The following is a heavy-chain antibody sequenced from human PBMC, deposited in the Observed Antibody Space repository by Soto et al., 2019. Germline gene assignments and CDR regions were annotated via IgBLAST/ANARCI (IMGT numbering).Heavy chain of an antibody. CDR3: AASYGSGYRAFDY. Sequence: AVKVSCKASGGTFSSYTISGVRQAPGQGLEWMGRIIPILGIANYAQKFQGRVSMTADKSTSTAYMELRSLRSDDTAMYFCAASYGSGYRAFDYWGQGALVTVSS. D-gene: IGHD3-10*01. CDR1: GGTFSSYT. V-gene: IGHV1-69*02. CDR2: IIPILGIA. J-gene: IGHJ4*02.